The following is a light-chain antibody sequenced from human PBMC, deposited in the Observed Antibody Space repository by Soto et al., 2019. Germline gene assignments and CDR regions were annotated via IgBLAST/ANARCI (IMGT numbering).Light chain of an antibody. CDR3: QHRMNWPLT. V-gene: IGKV3-11*01. J-gene: IGKJ5*01. CDR1: QSVSSY. Sequence: EIVLTQSPATLSFSPVERATVSFRASQSVSSYLLWYQQKPGQAPRLLIYDASNRATGIPARFSGSGSETDFTLTISSLEPEDFAVYYCQHRMNWPLTFGQGTRLEI. CDR2: DAS.